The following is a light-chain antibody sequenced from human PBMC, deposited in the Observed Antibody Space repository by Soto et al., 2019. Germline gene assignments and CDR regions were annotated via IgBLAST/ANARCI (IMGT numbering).Light chain of an antibody. Sequence: QSALTQPASVSGTPGQSITITCTGSNNDVGRYSYVSWYQQYPGKTPKLIIYEVRLRPSGISDRFSGSKSGITASLTISGLQPEDEADYYCASYTTDATGLVGTGTKLTVL. CDR2: EVR. CDR3: ASYTTDATGL. CDR1: NNDVGRYSY. V-gene: IGLV2-14*01. J-gene: IGLJ1*01.